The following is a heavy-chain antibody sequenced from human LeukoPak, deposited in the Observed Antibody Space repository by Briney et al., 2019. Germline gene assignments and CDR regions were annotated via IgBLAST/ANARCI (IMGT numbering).Heavy chain of an antibody. D-gene: IGHD2-2*01. CDR3: ARGGSRIVVPAANNWFDP. CDR2: ISAYNGNT. J-gene: IGHJ5*02. Sequence: ASVKVSCKASGYTFTSYGISWVRQAPGQGLEWMGWISAYNGNTNYAQKLQGRVTMTTDTSTSTAYMELSSLRSEDTAVYYCARGGSRIVVPAANNWFDPWGQGTLVTVSS. V-gene: IGHV1-18*01. CDR1: GYTFTSYG.